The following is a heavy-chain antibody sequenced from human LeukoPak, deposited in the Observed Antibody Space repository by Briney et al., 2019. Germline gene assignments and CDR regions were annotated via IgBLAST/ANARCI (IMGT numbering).Heavy chain of an antibody. J-gene: IGHJ4*02. CDR3: ARDFGCGGDCGVDY. Sequence: ASVKVSCKASGYTFTSYYMHWVRQAPGQGLEWMGIINPSGGSTTYAQRFQGRVTMTRDLSTSTVYMELSSLRSEDTAVYYCARDFGCGGDCGVDYWGQGTLVTVSS. CDR1: GYTFTSYY. V-gene: IGHV1-46*01. CDR2: INPSGGST. D-gene: IGHD2-21*02.